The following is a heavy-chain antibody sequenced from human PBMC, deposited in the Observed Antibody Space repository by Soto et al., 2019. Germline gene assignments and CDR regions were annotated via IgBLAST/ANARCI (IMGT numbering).Heavy chain of an antibody. CDR3: TKNYYFDS. CDR2: INIVGGNT. J-gene: IGHJ4*02. Sequence: VQLLESGGGLVQPGGSLRLSCAASGFTFSNYAMSWVRQAPVKALEWVSSINIVGGNTNYADSVRGRFTMSRDDSKNTVFLQMNSLRAEDTAIYYCTKNYYFDSWGQGTLITVSS. V-gene: IGHV3-23*01. CDR1: GFTFSNYA.